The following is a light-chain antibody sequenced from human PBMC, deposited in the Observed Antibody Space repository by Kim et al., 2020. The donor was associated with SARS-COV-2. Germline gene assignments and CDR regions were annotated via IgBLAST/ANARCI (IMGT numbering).Light chain of an antibody. J-gene: IGKJ1*01. Sequence: ATIGGGVTISYRAGQGISSWLAWYQQKPGKAAKLLIDAATSLQSGVPSRFSGSGSGTDFTLTISSLQPEDFTTYDCQQANSFPNTFGQGTKGDIK. V-gene: IGKV1-12*01. CDR3: QQANSFPNT. CDR2: AAT. CDR1: QGISSW.